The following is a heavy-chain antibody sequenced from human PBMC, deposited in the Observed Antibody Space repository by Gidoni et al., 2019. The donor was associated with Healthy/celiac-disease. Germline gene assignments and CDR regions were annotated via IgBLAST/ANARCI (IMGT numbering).Heavy chain of an antibody. CDR3: ARDNSYGKFFDY. V-gene: IGHV4-59*01. CDR2: IYYSGST. Sequence: QVQLQESGPGLVQPSETLSLTCTVSGGSISSYYWSWIRQPPGKGLEWIGYIYYSGSTNYTPSLKSRVTISVDTSKNQFSLKLSSVTAADTAVYYCARDNSYGKFFDYWGQGTLVTVSS. J-gene: IGHJ4*02. D-gene: IGHD5-18*01. CDR1: GGSISSYY.